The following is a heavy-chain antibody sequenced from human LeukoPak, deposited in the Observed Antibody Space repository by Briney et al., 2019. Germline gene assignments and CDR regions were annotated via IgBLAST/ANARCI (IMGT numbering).Heavy chain of an antibody. J-gene: IGHJ6*03. CDR1: GESINPYY. CDR3: ARSFLDYMDV. D-gene: IGHD2/OR15-2a*01. V-gene: IGHV4-4*07. Sequence: PSETLSLTCTVSGESINPYYWNWIRQSAGKGLEWIGHIYKSGTTNFNPSLTSRVTMSLDTPRNQFSLKLRSVTAAATAVYFCARSFLDYMDVWGKGTTVTVSS. CDR2: IYKSGTT.